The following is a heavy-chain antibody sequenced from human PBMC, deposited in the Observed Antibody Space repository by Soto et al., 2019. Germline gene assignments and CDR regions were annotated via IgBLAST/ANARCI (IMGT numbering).Heavy chain of an antibody. Sequence: SETLSLTCTVSGGSISISSYYWGWIRQPPGKGLEWIGSIYYSGSTYYNPSLKSRVTISVDTSKNQFSLKLSSVTAADTAVYYGARHPHWFAPWGQGTLVPVSS. J-gene: IGHJ5*02. CDR2: IYYSGST. CDR1: GGSISISSYY. V-gene: IGHV4-39*01. CDR3: ARHPHWFAP.